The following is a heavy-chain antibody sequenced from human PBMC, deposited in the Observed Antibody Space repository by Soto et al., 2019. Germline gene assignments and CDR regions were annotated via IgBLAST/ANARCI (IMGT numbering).Heavy chain of an antibody. Sequence: QVQLQQWGAGLLKPSETLSLTCAVYGGSFSGYYWSWIRQPPGKGLEWIGEINHSGSTNYNPSLKSRVTISVDTSKNQSSLKLSSVTAADTAVYYCARGLPRRYFDWLLYPLYFDYWGQGTLVTVSS. J-gene: IGHJ4*02. D-gene: IGHD3-9*01. CDR3: ARGLPRRYFDWLLYPLYFDY. V-gene: IGHV4-34*01. CDR2: INHSGST. CDR1: GGSFSGYY.